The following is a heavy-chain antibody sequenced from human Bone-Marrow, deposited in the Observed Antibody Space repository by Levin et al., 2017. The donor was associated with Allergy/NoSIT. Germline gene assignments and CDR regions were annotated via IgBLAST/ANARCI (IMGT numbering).Heavy chain of an antibody. CDR1: GFTFSNCA. Sequence: LSLTCAASGFTFSNCAMSWVRQAPGKGLEWLSAITTTGGTTYYADSVKGRFTISRDNSKKTLFLQMNSLRAEDTAISYCAKDHITYDYYGMDVWGQGTTVTVSS. D-gene: IGHD2-2*01. CDR2: ITTTGGTT. CDR3: AKDHITYDYYGMDV. V-gene: IGHV3-23*01. J-gene: IGHJ6*02.